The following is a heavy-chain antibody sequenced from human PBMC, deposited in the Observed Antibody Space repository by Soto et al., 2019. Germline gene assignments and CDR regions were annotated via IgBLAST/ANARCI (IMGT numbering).Heavy chain of an antibody. CDR1: GGSISSSSYY. V-gene: IGHV4-39*01. CDR3: ARRLYYDSSGFEGGGMDV. D-gene: IGHD3-22*01. Sequence: SETLSLTCSVSGGSISSSSYYWGWIRQPPGKGLEWIGSIYYSGSTYYNPSLKSRVTISVDTSKNQFSLKLSSVTAADTAVYYCARRLYYDSSGFEGGGMDVWGQGTTVTVSS. CDR2: IYYSGST. J-gene: IGHJ6*02.